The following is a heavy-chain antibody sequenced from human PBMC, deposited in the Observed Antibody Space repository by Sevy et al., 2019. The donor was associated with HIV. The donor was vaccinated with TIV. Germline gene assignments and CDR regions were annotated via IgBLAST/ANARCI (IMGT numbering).Heavy chain of an antibody. CDR2: IKQDAGQK. Sequence: GGSLRLSCAASGFTFSKYWMGWVRQAPGKGLEWVANIKQDAGQKYYVDSVKGRCTISRDNAKNSLYLQMNRLRAEDTAVYFCARDDGNYYFHYWGQGTLVTVSS. D-gene: IGHD1-7*01. CDR1: GFTFSKYW. CDR3: ARDDGNYYFHY. J-gene: IGHJ4*02. V-gene: IGHV3-7*01.